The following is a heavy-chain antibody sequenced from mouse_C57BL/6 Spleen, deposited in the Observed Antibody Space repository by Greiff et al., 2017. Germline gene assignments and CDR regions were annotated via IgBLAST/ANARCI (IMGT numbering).Heavy chain of an antibody. CDR3: AREGYYYGSSYYAMDY. D-gene: IGHD1-1*01. V-gene: IGHV5-16*01. CDR2: INYDGSST. J-gene: IGHJ4*01. Sequence: EVKLVESEGGLVQPGSSMKLSCTASGFTFSDYYMAWVRQVPDKGLEWVANINYDGSSTYYLDSLKSRFIISRDNAKNILYLQMSSLKSEDTATYDCAREGYYYGSSYYAMDYWGQGTSVTVSS. CDR1: GFTFSDYY.